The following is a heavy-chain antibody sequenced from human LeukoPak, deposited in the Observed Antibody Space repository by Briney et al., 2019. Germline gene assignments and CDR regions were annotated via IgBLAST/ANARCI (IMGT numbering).Heavy chain of an antibody. CDR3: ARGGRSGWYDWFDP. J-gene: IGHJ5*02. D-gene: IGHD6-19*01. CDR1: GGSFSGYY. V-gene: IGHV4-34*01. Sequence: SETLSLTCAVYGGSFSGYYWSWLRQPPGKGLEWIGEINHSGSTNYNPSLKSRVTISVDTSKNQFSLKLSSVTAADTAVYYCARGGRSGWYDWFDPWGQGTLVTVSS. CDR2: INHSGST.